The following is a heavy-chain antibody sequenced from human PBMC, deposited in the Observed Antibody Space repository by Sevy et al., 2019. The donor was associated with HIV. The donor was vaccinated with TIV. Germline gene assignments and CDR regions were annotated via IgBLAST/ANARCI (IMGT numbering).Heavy chain of an antibody. V-gene: IGHV4-59*08. D-gene: IGHD1-26*01. CDR3: AGKNAWGRGYS. J-gene: IGHJ4*02. Sequence: SETLSLTCTVSGGSITSLYWNWIRQPPGKGLEWIANIYYNGNINYNPSLKSRVTLSLVTSKNQFSLRLSSVTAADTAMYYWAGKNAWGRGYSWGQGTLVTVSS. CDR2: IYYNGNI. CDR1: GGSITSLY.